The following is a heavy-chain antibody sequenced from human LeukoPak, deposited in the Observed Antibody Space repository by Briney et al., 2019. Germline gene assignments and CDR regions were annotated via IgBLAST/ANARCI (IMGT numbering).Heavy chain of an antibody. CDR2: IYPADSDT. CDR3: ARSVDYYDSSGTDY. D-gene: IGHD3-22*01. CDR1: PYYFINFW. V-gene: IGHV5-51*01. J-gene: IGHJ4*02. Sequence: GESLKISCKDSPYYFINFWIGWVRQMPGKGLEWMGIIYPADSDTRYNPSFQGHVTISADRSASTAYLQWHSLKASDTAMYYCARSVDYYDSSGTDYWGQGTLVTVSS.